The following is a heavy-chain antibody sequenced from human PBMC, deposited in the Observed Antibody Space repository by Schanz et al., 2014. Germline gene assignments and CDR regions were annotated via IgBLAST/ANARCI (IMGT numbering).Heavy chain of an antibody. CDR1: GFTFSNYA. CDR2: ITGSGDTT. Sequence: EEQLVESGGGLVQPGGSLRLSCAASGFTFSNYAMTWVRQAPGKGLEWVSGITGSGDTTYNADSVKGRFTISRDNSKNTLYLQMNSLRAEDTAVYYCEKGGGISTGRGDAYHIWGQGTMVTVSS. CDR3: EKGGGISTGRGDAYHI. J-gene: IGHJ3*02. D-gene: IGHD1-26*01. V-gene: IGHV3-23*04.